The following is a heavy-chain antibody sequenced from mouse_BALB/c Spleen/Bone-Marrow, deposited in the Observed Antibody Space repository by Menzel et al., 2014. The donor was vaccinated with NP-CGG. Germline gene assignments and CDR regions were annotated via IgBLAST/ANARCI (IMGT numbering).Heavy chain of an antibody. J-gene: IGHJ3*01. CDR3: ARTNGYYAWFAY. CDR1: GFNIKDTY. Sequence: VQLQQSGAEFVKPGASVKLSCTASGFNIKDTYMHWVKRRPEQGLEWIGRIDPAHDNTKYDPKFQGKATITADTPSNTAYLQLSSLTSEDTAVYYYARTNGYYAWFAYWGQGTLVTVTA. V-gene: IGHV14-3*02. D-gene: IGHD2-3*01. CDR2: IDPAHDNT.